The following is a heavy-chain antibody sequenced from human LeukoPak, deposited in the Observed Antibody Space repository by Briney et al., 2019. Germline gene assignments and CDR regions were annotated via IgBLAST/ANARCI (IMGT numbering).Heavy chain of an antibody. J-gene: IGHJ4*02. Sequence: SETLSLTCAVYGGSFSGYYWSWIRQPPGKGLEWIGEINHSGSTNYNPSLKSRVTISVDTSKSQFSLKLSSVTAADTAVYYCARVYGDYFDYWGQGTLVTVSS. CDR1: GGSFSGYY. CDR2: INHSGST. CDR3: ARVYGDYFDY. V-gene: IGHV4-34*01. D-gene: IGHD4-17*01.